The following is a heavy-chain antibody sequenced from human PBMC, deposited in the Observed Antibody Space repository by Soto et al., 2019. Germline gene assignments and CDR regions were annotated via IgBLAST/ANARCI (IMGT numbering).Heavy chain of an antibody. D-gene: IGHD2-15*01. CDR3: AKDREGSYWRGGCFYSFAS. CDR2: ISGSGGST. J-gene: IGHJ4*02. Sequence: EVQLLESGGGLVQPGGSLRLSCAASGFTLGTYVMTWVRQAPGKGLEWVSAISGSGGSTNYADPVKGRFTISRDNTKNTLYLQRNSLRVEDTAVYYCAKDREGSYWRGGCFYSFASWGQGTLVTVPS. CDR1: GFTLGTYV. V-gene: IGHV3-23*01.